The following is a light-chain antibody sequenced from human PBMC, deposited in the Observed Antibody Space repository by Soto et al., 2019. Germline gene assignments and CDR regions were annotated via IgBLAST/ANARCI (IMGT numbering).Light chain of an antibody. J-gene: IGKJ1*01. V-gene: IGKV3-15*01. Sequence: EIVRTHSPASLSVSPVERFILSCTASQSVSRYLAWYQQIPGQAPRLLIHGASTGAIGVPDRFSGSGSGTEFTLTISTLQSEDSAVYYCHQYKNWPWKFGQGTKVDIK. CDR1: QSVSRY. CDR3: HQYKNWPWK. CDR2: GAS.